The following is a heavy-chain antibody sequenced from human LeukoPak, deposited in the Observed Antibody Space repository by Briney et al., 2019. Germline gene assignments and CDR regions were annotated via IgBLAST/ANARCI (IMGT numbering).Heavy chain of an antibody. V-gene: IGHV1-2*06. CDR1: GYSFTGYY. J-gene: IGHJ4*02. Sequence: ASVRVSCKATGYSFTGYYMDWVRQAPGQWLEWMGRSNPKSGGTNYAQEFQGRVTMTRDTSINTAYMELSRVRSDDTAVYYCAISTSPYVIEVWTNGPLDYWGQGTLVTVSS. CDR3: AISTSPYVIEVWTNGPLDY. D-gene: IGHD3-22*01. CDR2: SNPKSGGT.